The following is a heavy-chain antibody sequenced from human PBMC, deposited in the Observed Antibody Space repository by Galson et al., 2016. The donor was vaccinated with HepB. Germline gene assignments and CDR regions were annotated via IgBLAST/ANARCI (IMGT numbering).Heavy chain of an antibody. CDR1: GFAFSGSA. CDR3: ARELSLVPGKGGHFDL. CDR2: ISYDGTYQ. D-gene: IGHD6-19*01. Sequence: LRLSCAASGFAFSGSAMHWVRQAPGKGLEWVAVISYDGTYQLYADSVRGRFTISRDNFNNTLYLQMNSLRTEDTAVYYCARELSLVPGKGGHFDLWGQGTLVTVSS. V-gene: IGHV3-30*04. J-gene: IGHJ5*02.